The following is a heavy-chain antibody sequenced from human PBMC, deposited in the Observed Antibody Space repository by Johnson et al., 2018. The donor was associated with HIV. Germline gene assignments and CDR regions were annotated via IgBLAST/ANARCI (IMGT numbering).Heavy chain of an antibody. CDR3: ARVGASRFDAFHV. V-gene: IGHV3-66*01. J-gene: IGHJ3*01. D-gene: IGHD3-16*01. Sequence: VQLVESGGGLVQSGGSLRLSCAASGFTVSSNYMSWVRQAPGKGLEWVSIVYSGGNTYYTDSVKGRFTISRDNSKNTLYLQMNSLRAEDTAVYYCARVGASRFDAFHVWGQGTMVTVSS. CDR2: VYSGGNT. CDR1: GFTVSSNY.